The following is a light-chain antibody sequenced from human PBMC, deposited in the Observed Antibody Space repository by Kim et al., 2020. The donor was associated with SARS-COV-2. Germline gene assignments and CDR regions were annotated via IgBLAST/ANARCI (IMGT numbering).Light chain of an antibody. V-gene: IGLV3-19*01. CDR2: GKN. CDR1: SLRSYY. CDR3: NSRDSNDNVV. J-gene: IGLJ2*01. Sequence: VALGQTVRITCQGNSLRSYYATWYQHKPGQAPILVIYGKNNRPSGIPDRFSGSSSGNTASLTITGTQAGDEADYYCNSRDSNDNVVFGGGTQLTVL.